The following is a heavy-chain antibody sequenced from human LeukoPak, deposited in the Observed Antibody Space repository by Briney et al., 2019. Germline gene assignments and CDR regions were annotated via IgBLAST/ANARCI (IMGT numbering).Heavy chain of an antibody. CDR3: ARRVAATDYFDY. CDR2: INPSGSST. V-gene: IGHV1-46*01. J-gene: IGHJ4*02. D-gene: IGHD2-15*01. Sequence: ASVKVSCKASGYTFTSYYMHWVRQAPGQGLEWMGIINPSGSSTSYAQTFQGRVTMTRDTSISTAYMELSRLRSDDTAVYYCARRVAATDYFDYWGQGTLVTVSS. CDR1: GYTFTSYY.